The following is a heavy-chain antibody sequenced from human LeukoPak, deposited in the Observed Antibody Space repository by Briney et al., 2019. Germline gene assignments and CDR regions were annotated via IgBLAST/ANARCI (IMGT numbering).Heavy chain of an antibody. Sequence: ASVKVSCKASGYTFTSYYMHWVRQAPGQGLEWMGIINPSDGSTTYAQKFQDRVTMTRDTSTSTVYMELRSLRAEDTAVYYCARGPLQYYYGSGSYGNFDYWGQGTLVTVSS. CDR3: ARGPLQYYYGSGSYGNFDY. D-gene: IGHD3-10*01. CDR2: INPSDGST. V-gene: IGHV1-46*01. J-gene: IGHJ4*02. CDR1: GYTFTSYY.